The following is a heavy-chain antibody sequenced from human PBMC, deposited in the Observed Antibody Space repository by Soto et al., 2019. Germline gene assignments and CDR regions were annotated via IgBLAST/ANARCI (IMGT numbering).Heavy chain of an antibody. V-gene: IGHV3-23*01. CDR1: GFTSSRYG. CDR3: AKEPSSSWYDY. Sequence: GGSLRLSCAGSGFTSSRYGMSWVRQAPGKGLEWGAGISDDGFITNYADSVKGRFTISKDKSKRTVYLQMNSLRAEDTDVYYCAKEPSSSWYDYWGQGTLVTVSS. D-gene: IGHD6-13*01. J-gene: IGHJ4*02. CDR2: ISDDGFIT.